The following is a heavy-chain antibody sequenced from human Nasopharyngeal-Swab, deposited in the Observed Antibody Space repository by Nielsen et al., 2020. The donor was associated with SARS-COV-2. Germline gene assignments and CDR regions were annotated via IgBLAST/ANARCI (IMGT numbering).Heavy chain of an antibody. D-gene: IGHD6-19*01. V-gene: IGHV4-34*01. CDR3: ARAGSGPLYAFDI. CDR1: GGSFSGYY. Sequence: GSLRLSCAVYGGSFSGYYWSWIRQPPGKGLEWIGEINHSGSTNYNPSLKSRVTISVGTSKNQFSLKLSSVTAADTAVYYCARAGSGPLYAFDIWGQGTMVTVSS. J-gene: IGHJ3*02. CDR2: INHSGST.